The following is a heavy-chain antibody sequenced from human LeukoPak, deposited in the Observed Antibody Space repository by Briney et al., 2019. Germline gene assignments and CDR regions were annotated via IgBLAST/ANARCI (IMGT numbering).Heavy chain of an antibody. D-gene: IGHD3-22*01. CDR2: ISAYNGNT. V-gene: IGHV1-18*01. J-gene: IGHJ6*03. CDR3: ARGPGGRSGYYPLEDYYYYYYMDV. CDR1: GYTFTSYA. Sequence: VASVKVSCKASGYTFTSYAITWVRQAPGQGLEWMGWISAYNGNTYYAQKLQGRVTMTTDTSTSTAYMELRSLRSDNTAVYYCARGPGGRSGYYPLEDYYYYYYMDVWGKGTTVTVSS.